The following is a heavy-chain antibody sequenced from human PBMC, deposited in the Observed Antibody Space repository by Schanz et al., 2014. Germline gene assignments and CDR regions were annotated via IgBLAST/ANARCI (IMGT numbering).Heavy chain of an antibody. V-gene: IGHV1-46*03. J-gene: IGHJ4*02. CDR2: INLYGGST. Sequence: QVQLVQSGAEVKKPGASVKVSCKASGYTFTSHGISWVRQARGQGLEWMGIINLYGGSTNYAQKFQGRVTVTRDTSTSTVYMELNSLRSEDTAVYYCARTIAYGGSSGYFDYWGQGTLVTVSS. CDR1: GYTFTSHG. CDR3: ARTIAYGGSSGYFDY. D-gene: IGHD4-17*01.